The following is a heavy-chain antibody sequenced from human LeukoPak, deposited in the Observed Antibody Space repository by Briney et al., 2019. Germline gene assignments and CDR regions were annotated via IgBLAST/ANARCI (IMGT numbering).Heavy chain of an antibody. CDR2: FFYSGST. CDR3: ARDQRGAQKNYYYMDV. Sequence: SQTLSLTCAVSGGSISSGSYSWSWIRQPPGKGLEWIGYFFYSGSTYYNPSLKSRITISVDTSKNQFSLRLTSVIAADTAVYYCARDQRGAQKNYYYMDVWXXXTTVTIS. D-gene: IGHD6-25*01. CDR1: GGSISSGSYS. V-gene: IGHV4-30-4*07. J-gene: IGHJ6*03.